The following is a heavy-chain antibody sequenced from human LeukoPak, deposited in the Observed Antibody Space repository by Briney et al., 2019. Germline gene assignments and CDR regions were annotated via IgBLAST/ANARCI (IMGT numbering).Heavy chain of an antibody. CDR1: GFTFSSFG. J-gene: IGHJ4*02. V-gene: IGHV3-30*18. CDR3: AKGGATVIDY. CDR2: MSFDGTTK. D-gene: IGHD4-17*01. Sequence: PGTSLRLSCVASGFTFSSFGIHWVRQAPGKGLEWVAAMSFDGTTKSYSDSVKGRFFISRDTPVNTVYLQMNSLRAEDTAVYYCAKGGATVIDYWGQGTLVTVSS.